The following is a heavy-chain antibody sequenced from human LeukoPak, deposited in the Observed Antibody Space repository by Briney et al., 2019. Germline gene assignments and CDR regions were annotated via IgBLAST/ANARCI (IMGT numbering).Heavy chain of an antibody. V-gene: IGHV4-59*02. CDR3: ARDRHDYDAFDI. Sequence: SETLSLTCTVSGSSVSSYRWSWIRQPPGKGLEWIAYIYHTGSASYNPSLKSRVIISIDTSKNQFSLQLTSVTAADTAVYYSARDRHDYDAFDIWGQGTMVTVSS. J-gene: IGHJ3*02. CDR1: GSSVSSYR. CDR2: IYHTGSA. D-gene: IGHD4-11*01.